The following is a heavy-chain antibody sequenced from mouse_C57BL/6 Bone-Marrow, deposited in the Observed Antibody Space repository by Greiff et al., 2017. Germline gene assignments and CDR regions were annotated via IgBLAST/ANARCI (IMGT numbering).Heavy chain of an antibody. CDR3: ARGGLRRRDYAMDY. D-gene: IGHD2-2*01. CDR2: INPNNGGT. J-gene: IGHJ4*01. Sequence: EVQLQQSGPELVKPGASVKISCKASGYTFTDYYMNWVKQSHGKSLEWIGDINPNNGGTSYNQKFKGKATLTVDKSSSTADMELRSLTSEDSAVYYCARGGLRRRDYAMDYWGQGTSVTVSS. V-gene: IGHV1-26*01. CDR1: GYTFTDYY.